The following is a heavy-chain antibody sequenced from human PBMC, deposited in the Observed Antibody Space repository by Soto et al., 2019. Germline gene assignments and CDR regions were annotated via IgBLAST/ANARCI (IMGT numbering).Heavy chain of an antibody. J-gene: IGHJ6*02. V-gene: IGHV4-39*02. Sequence: SETLSLTCTVSGGSITNRIYYWGWIRQPPGKGLEWIGTIYYSGSTYFNPSLKSRVTMSVDTSKNQFSLKLSSVTAADTAVYYCARDPLDPIYYYYGMDVWGQGTTVTVSS. D-gene: IGHD2-2*03. CDR3: ARDPLDPIYYYYGMDV. CDR1: GGSITNRIYY. CDR2: IYYSGST.